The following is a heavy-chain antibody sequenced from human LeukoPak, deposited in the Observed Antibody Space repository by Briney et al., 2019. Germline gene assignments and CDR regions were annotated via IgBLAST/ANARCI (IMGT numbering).Heavy chain of an antibody. CDR3: AREAAAGILFLGY. D-gene: IGHD6-13*01. CDR2: IIPILGIA. Sequence: SVKVSCKASGGTFSSYAISWVRQAPGQGLEWMGRIIPILGIANYAQKFQGRVTITADKSTSTAYMELSSLRSEDTAVYYCAREAAAGILFLGYWGQGTLVTVSS. J-gene: IGHJ4*02. V-gene: IGHV1-69*04. CDR1: GGTFSSYA.